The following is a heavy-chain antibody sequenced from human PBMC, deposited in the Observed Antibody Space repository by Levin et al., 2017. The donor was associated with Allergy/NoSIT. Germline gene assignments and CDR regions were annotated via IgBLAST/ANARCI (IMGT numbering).Heavy chain of an antibody. V-gene: IGHV1-46*01. CDR2: INPSGGST. Sequence: GASVKVSCKASGYTFTSYYMHWVRQAPGQGLEWMGIINPSGGSTSYAQKFQGRVTMTRDTSTSTVYMELSSLRSEDTAVYYCARGNRYYDILTGLSGYGMDVWGQGTTVTVSS. CDR3: ARGNRYYDILTGLSGYGMDV. D-gene: IGHD3-9*01. J-gene: IGHJ6*02. CDR1: GYTFTSYY.